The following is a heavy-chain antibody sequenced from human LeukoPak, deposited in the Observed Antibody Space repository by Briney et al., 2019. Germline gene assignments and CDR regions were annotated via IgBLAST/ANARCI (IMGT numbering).Heavy chain of an antibody. J-gene: IGHJ4*02. V-gene: IGHV3-23*01. CDR1: GFTFSNYG. Sequence: GGSLRLSCAASGFTFSNYGMSWVRQAPGKGLEWVSVISGSGANTYYADSVKGRFTISRDNSKNTLYLQVNSLRAEDTAVYYCAKAKSYYSNYVYWGQGTLVTVSS. D-gene: IGHD4-11*01. CDR3: AKAKSYYSNYVY. CDR2: ISGSGANT.